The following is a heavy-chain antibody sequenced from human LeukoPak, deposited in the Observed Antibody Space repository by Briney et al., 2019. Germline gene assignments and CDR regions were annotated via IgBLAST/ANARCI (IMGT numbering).Heavy chain of an antibody. CDR1: GFTFSSYA. CDR3: ARDHWGAMAFDY. J-gene: IGHJ4*02. Sequence: GGSLRLSCAASGFTFSSYAMSWVRQAPGKGLEWVSAISGSGGSTYYADSVKGRFTISRDNSKNTLYLQMNSLRAEDTAVYYCARDHWGAMAFDYWGQGTLVTASS. V-gene: IGHV3-23*01. CDR2: ISGSGGST. D-gene: IGHD5-18*01.